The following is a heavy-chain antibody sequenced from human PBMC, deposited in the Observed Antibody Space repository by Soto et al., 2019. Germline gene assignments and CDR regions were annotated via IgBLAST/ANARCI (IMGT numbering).Heavy chain of an antibody. Sequence: SETLSLTCTVSGVSISSSSYYWGWVRQPPGEGLEWIGSMYNSGSTYYNPSLKRRVAISVDTSKNQFSLKLNSVIAADTAVYYCARHLGRGWFDPWGQGTLVTVSS. CDR1: GVSISSSSYY. V-gene: IGHV4-39*01. CDR2: MYNSGST. J-gene: IGHJ5*02. CDR3: ARHLGRGWFDP.